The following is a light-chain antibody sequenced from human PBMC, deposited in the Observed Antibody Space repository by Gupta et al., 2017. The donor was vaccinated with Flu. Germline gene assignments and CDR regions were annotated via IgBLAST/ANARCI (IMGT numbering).Light chain of an antibody. J-gene: IGKJ4*01. CDR1: ESIKAY. Sequence: VLPQSPAPLSLSPGERATLSCRASESIKAYLAWYQQKPGQAPRLLISDASNRATDIPGRFSGSGSGTDFTLTISSLEPEDFAVYYCHQRSNWPHTFGGGTKVEIK. CDR2: DAS. V-gene: IGKV3-11*01. CDR3: HQRSNWPHT.